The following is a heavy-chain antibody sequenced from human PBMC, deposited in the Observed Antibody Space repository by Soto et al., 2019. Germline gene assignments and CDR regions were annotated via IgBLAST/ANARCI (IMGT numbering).Heavy chain of an antibody. D-gene: IGHD3-3*01. Sequence: SETLSLTCTVSGGSISSSSYYWGWIRQHQGKGLEWIGSIYYSGITYYNPSLKSRVTISVDTSKNQFSLKLSSVTAADTAVYYCARQYDFWSGYLDYWGQGTLVTVSS. J-gene: IGHJ4*02. CDR1: GGSISSSSYY. V-gene: IGHV4-39*01. CDR3: ARQYDFWSGYLDY. CDR2: IYYSGIT.